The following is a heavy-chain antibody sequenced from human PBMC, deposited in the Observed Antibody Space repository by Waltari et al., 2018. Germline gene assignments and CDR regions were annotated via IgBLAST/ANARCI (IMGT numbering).Heavy chain of an antibody. CDR1: GFTFRKYG. CDR2: ISGGDNT. J-gene: IGHJ3*01. CDR3: AKGDEYSNSPDALDF. D-gene: IGHD6-13*01. Sequence: ELQLLESGGGLVHPGGSLRLSCAASGFTFRKYGMSWVRQAPGKGLEWVSTISGGDNTYYADSVKGRFTISRDNSKNTLYLQMNSLRAEDTAVYYCAKGDEYSNSPDALDFWGQGTVITVSS. V-gene: IGHV3-23*01.